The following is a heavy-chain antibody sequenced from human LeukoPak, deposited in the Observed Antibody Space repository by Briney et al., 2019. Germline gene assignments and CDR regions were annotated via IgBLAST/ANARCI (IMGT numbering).Heavy chain of an antibody. J-gene: IGHJ3*02. CDR3: GRGLESLFLGAFDM. Sequence: GGSLRLSCAASGFSVTNNYMTWVRQAPGKGLEWVSVTYSGGSTYYADSVKGRFTISRDNSKNRLDLQMNSLRAEDTAVYYCGRGLESLFLGAFDMWGQGTMVAVSS. CDR2: TYSGGST. CDR1: GFSVTNNY. D-gene: IGHD3-3*01. V-gene: IGHV3-53*01.